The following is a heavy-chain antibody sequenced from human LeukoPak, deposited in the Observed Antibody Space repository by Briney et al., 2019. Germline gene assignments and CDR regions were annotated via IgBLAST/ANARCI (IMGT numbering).Heavy chain of an antibody. CDR1: ASGVSFTSHS. Sequence: GGSLRLSCAASASGVSFTSHSMTWVRQAPGKGLEWISYIHSSGDYIFYADSVKGRFTVSRDNARNSLYLQMNSLRAEDTAIYYCAREYNSRATFDYWGQGTLVTVSS. J-gene: IGHJ4*02. V-gene: IGHV3-21*05. CDR2: IHSSGDYI. CDR3: AREYNSRATFDY. D-gene: IGHD1-20*01.